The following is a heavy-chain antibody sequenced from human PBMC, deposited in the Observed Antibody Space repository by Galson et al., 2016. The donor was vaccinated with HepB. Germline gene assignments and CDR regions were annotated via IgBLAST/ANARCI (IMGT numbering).Heavy chain of an antibody. V-gene: IGHV3-9*01. CDR2: ISWNDGDR. D-gene: IGHD5-18*01. J-gene: IGHJ3*01. Sequence: SLRLSCAASGFSFDKYAMHWVRQAPGKGLEWVSSISWNDGDRGYADSVKGRFTISRDNAKNSLYLQMDSLRSEDTALYYCAKSGTWIQLWGAFDLWGHGTMVTVSS. CDR1: GFSFDKYA. CDR3: AKSGTWIQLWGAFDL.